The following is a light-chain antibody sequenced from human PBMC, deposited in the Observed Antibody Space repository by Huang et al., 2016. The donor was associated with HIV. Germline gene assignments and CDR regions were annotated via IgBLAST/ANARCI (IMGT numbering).Light chain of an antibody. V-gene: IGKV3-15*01. CDR1: QNVSTN. Sequence: EIVMTQSPVTLSVSPGESATLSCRASQNVSTNLAWYQHKPGRAPRLLIYGASTRAHSVPARFSASGSGTEFTLTVGGLRSDDFAVYYCQHYDNWAPATFGQGTKLEFK. CDR3: QHYDNWAPAT. CDR2: GAS. J-gene: IGKJ1*01.